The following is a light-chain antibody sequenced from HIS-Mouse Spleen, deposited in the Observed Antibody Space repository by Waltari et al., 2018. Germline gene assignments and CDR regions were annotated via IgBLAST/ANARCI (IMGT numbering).Light chain of an antibody. Sequence: SYELTQPPSVSVSPGQTSRITCSGDALPNKYAYWYQQKSGQAPVLVIYEDSNRPSGIPERFSGSSSGTMDTLTISGAQVEDEADYYWYATDSSGNHRVFGGGTKLNVL. V-gene: IGLV3-10*01. CDR3: YATDSSGNHRV. CDR1: ALPNKY. J-gene: IGLJ2*01. CDR2: EDS.